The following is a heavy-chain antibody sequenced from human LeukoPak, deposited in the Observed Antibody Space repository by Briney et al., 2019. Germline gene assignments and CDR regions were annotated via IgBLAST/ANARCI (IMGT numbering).Heavy chain of an antibody. CDR1: GXSISSYY. V-gene: IGHV4-59*01. D-gene: IGHD3-22*01. Sequence: SETLSLTCTVSGXSISSYYWSWIRQPPGKGLEWIGYIYYTGSTNYNPSLKSRVTISVDTSKNQFSLKLSSVTAADTAVYYCARWYYYDSSGAVDYWGQGTLVTVSS. CDR2: IYYTGST. J-gene: IGHJ4*02. CDR3: ARWYYYDSSGAVDY.